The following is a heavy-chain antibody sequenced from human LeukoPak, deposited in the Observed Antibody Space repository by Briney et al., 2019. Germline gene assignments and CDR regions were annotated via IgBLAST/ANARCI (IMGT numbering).Heavy chain of an antibody. Sequence: PSETLSLTCTVSGGSISSSSYYWGWIRQPPGKGLEWIGSIYYSGSTYYNPSLKSRVTISVDTSKNQFSLKLSSVTAADTAVYYCARDTAVLRNWFDPWGQGTLVTVSS. D-gene: IGHD4-23*01. CDR3: ARDTAVLRNWFDP. CDR2: IYYSGST. CDR1: GGSISSSSYY. J-gene: IGHJ5*02. V-gene: IGHV4-39*07.